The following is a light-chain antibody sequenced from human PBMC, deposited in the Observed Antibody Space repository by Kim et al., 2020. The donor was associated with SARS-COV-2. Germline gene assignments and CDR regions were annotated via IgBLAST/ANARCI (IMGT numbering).Light chain of an antibody. J-gene: IGLJ1*01. V-gene: IGLV2-14*03. Sequence: TTSCTGTTNDFSGYNYCSWYQPHPGTAPKLIIFDVTNRPSGVSNRFSGSKSGNTASLTISGLQAADEADYYCSSYITRTGLYVFGAGTKVTVL. CDR3: SSYITRTGLYV. CDR1: TNDFSGYNY. CDR2: DVT.